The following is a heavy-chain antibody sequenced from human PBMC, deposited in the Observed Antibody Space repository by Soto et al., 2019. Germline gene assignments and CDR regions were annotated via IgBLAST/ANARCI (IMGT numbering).Heavy chain of an antibody. CDR3: ARDGPFISVAAPAFQYAMDV. J-gene: IGHJ6*02. V-gene: IGHV3-7*03. CDR2: IKQDGSEN. CDR1: SFTFSSYW. D-gene: IGHD6-19*01. Sequence: DVRLVESGGGLVQPGGSLRLFCAASSFTFSSYWLSWVRQAPGKGLEWVATIKQDGSENYYVDSVKGRFTISRDNAKNSLYLQMSSLRADDTAVYYCARDGPFISVAAPAFQYAMDVWGQGTTVTVS.